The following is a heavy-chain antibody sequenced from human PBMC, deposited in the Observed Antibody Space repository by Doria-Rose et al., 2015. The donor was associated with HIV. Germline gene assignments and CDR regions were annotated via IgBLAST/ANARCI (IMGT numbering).Heavy chain of an antibody. CDR1: GGSISRYY. CDR2: IYSSVGS. J-gene: IGHJ6*03. V-gene: IGHV4-4*09. CDR3: ARFRPSRGIYYSLDV. D-gene: IGHD3-10*01. Sequence: VQLQESGPGLVKPAETLSLTCTVSGGSISRYYWNWIRQPPGKGLVRIGYIYSSVGSPSNPPLNNRVTISRDTAKNQFSLKLSSGPAADTAVYYCARFRPSRGIYYSLDVWGKGTTVTVSS.